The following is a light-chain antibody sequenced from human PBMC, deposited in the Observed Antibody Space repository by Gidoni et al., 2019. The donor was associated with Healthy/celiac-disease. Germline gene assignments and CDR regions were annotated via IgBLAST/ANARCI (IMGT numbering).Light chain of an antibody. CDR1: PSVSSY. V-gene: IGKV3-11*01. CDR3: QQRSNWPLT. J-gene: IGKJ5*01. CDR2: DAS. Sequence: EIVLTQSPATLSLSPGERATLSSRASPSVSSYLAWYQQKPGQAPRLLIYDASNRATGIPARFSGSGSGTDFTLTISSLEPEDFAVYYCQQRSNWPLTFXXXTRLEIK.